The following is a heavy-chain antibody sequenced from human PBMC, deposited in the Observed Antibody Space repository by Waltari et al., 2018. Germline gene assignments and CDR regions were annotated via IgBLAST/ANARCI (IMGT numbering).Heavy chain of an antibody. CDR3: ARDYYFDTSGYLDS. D-gene: IGHD3-22*01. J-gene: IGHJ4*02. V-gene: IGHV3-30*10. Sequence: QVQLVESGGGVVQTGRSLRLSCAASGFTFSSPDMHWVRQAPGKGLEWVAVISFDGGDKHYTDSVKGRFTISRDTSKNMLYLQMSSLRAEDTAVYYCARDYYFDTSGYLDSWGQGTLVTVSS. CDR1: GFTFSSPD. CDR2: ISFDGGDK.